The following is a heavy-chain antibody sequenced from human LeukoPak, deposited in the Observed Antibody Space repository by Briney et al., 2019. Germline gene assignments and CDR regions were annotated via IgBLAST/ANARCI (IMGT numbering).Heavy chain of an antibody. J-gene: IGHJ6*02. V-gene: IGHV1-46*01. Sequence: ASVKVSCKASGYTFSGQYMHWVRQAPGRGLEWMGIINPSGGSTSYAQKFQGRVTMTRDTSTSTVYMELSSLRSEDTAVYYCARDAPPVLRYFDWLSDYYYYYGMDVWGQGTTVTVSS. D-gene: IGHD3-9*01. CDR3: ARDAPPVLRYFDWLSDYYYYYGMDV. CDR1: GYTFSGQY. CDR2: INPSGGST.